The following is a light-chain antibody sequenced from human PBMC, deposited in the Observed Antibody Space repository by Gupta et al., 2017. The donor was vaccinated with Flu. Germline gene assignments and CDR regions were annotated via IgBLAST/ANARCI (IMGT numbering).Light chain of an antibody. CDR3: RQAEHWPWA. J-gene: IGKJ1*01. CDR2: SCS. V-gene: IGKV2-30*02. CDR1: QDRGHSSGNTV. Sequence: VTVGEPASITGRSSQDRGHSSGNTVVHWFQQIRGHSPMRLIYSCSYRDSGVADRFSGSWPFTDFTLQISMVAADYVGLYCCRQAEHWPWAFGQGTRVEIK.